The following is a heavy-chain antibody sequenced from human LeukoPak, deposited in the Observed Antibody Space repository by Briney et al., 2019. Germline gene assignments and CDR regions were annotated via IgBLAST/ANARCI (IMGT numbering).Heavy chain of an antibody. CDR1: GFSFSSCG. D-gene: IGHD2-15*01. Sequence: GRSLRLSCAASGFSFSSCGMHWVRQTPGKGLEWVAFIWYDGSNKYYADSVKGRFTISRDKSKNTLYLQMNSLRAEDTALYYCARTTPGYCSGGSCLGYWGQGTLVTVSS. V-gene: IGHV3-33*01. J-gene: IGHJ4*02. CDR3: ARTTPGYCSGGSCLGY. CDR2: IWYDGSNK.